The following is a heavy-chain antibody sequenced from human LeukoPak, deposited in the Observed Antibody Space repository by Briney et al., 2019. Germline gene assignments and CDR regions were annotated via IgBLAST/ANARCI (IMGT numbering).Heavy chain of an antibody. CDR1: GYTFISYW. CDR2: IYPSDSDT. Sequence: GESLKISCTGSGYTFISYWIGWVRQMPGKGLEWVGIIYPSDSDTRYSPSFQGQVTISVDKSITTSYLQWGSLKASDSAMYDCARIEGNYYYYFDLWGKGTTVTVSS. CDR3: ARIEGNYYYYFDL. J-gene: IGHJ6*03. V-gene: IGHV5-51*01.